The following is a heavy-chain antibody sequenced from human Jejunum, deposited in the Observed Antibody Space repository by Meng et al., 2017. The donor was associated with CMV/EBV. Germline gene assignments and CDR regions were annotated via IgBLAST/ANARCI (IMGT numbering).Heavy chain of an antibody. CDR2: ISSTGSTI. CDR1: GFPLSDYY. CDR3: ASGVDYGEYWEYFFDY. J-gene: IGHJ4*02. D-gene: IGHD4-17*01. V-gene: IGHV3-11*01. Sequence: GFPLSDYYMSWVRQAPGKGLECVSYISSTGSTIYYADSVKGRFTSSRDNAKNSVYLHMNSLRVEDTAVYYCASGVDYGEYWEYFFDYWGQGTLVTVSS.